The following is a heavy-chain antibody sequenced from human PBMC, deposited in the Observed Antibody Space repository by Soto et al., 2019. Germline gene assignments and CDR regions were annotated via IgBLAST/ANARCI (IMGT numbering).Heavy chain of an antibody. CDR2: IHSSGVST. Sequence: GGSLRLSCTPSGFKFRDYAMSWVRQAPGKGLEWVSAIHSSGVSTYYADSVQDRFTISRDNSKNTLFLQMNNLRAEDTAMYYCAKDLSPGGTYGFFDYCGLGTLVTVSS. CDR1: GFKFRDYA. D-gene: IGHD1-26*01. CDR3: AKDLSPGGTYGFFDY. V-gene: IGHV3-23*01. J-gene: IGHJ4*02.